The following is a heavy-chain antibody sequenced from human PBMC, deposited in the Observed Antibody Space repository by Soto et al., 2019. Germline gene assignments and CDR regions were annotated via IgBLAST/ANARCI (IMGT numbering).Heavy chain of an antibody. J-gene: IGHJ6*02. CDR3: AGDYYSSSSNGGYYYGMDV. CDR1: GFTFSSYA. CDR2: ISGSGGST. Sequence: GGSLRLSCAASGFTFSSYAMSWVRQAPGTGLEWVSAISGSGGSTYYADSVKGRFTISRDNSKNTLYLQMNSLRAEDTAVYYCAGDYYSSSSNGGYYYGMDVWGQGTTVTVSS. D-gene: IGHD6-13*01. V-gene: IGHV3-23*01.